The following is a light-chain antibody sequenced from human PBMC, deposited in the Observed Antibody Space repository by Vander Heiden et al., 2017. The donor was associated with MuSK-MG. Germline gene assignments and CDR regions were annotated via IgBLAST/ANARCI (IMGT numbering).Light chain of an antibody. CDR2: WAS. CDR1: QSVLYSSNNKNY. CDR3: QQYYSTPQT. V-gene: IGKV4-1*01. Sequence: DIVMTQSPDSLAVYLGERATINCKSSQSVLYSSNNKNYLSWYQQKPGQPPKLLICWASTRESGVPDRFSGSGSGTDFTLTISSLQAEDVAVYYCQQYYSTPQTFGQGTKVEIK. J-gene: IGKJ1*01.